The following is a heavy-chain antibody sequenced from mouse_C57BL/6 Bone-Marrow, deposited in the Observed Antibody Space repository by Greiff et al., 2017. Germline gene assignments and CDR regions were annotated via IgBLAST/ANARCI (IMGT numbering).Heavy chain of an antibody. CDR2: IDPENGDT. V-gene: IGHV14-4*01. CDR3: TRYYYGSTLYWYFDV. Sequence: EVKLMESGAELVRPGASVKLSCTASGFNIKDDYMHWVKQRPEQGLEWIGWIDPENGDTEYASKFQGKATITADTSSNTAYLQLSSRTSEDTAVYYCTRYYYGSTLYWYFDVWGTGTTVTVSS. J-gene: IGHJ1*03. D-gene: IGHD1-1*01. CDR1: GFNIKDDY.